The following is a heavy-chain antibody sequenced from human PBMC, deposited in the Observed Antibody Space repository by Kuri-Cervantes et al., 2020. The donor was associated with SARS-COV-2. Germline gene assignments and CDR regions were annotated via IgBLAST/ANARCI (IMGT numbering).Heavy chain of an antibody. D-gene: IGHD3-22*01. CDR3: ATVGDSHDSRAYFEY. CDR2: INPNSGGT. J-gene: IGHJ4*02. CDR1: GYTFSAYY. Sequence: ASVKVSCKASGYTFSAYYMHWVRQAPGQGLEWMGRINPNSGGTNYAQNFQGRVTMVRDTSISTAYMELSSLRSDDTASYYCATVGDSHDSRAYFEYWGQGTLVTVSS. V-gene: IGHV1-2*06.